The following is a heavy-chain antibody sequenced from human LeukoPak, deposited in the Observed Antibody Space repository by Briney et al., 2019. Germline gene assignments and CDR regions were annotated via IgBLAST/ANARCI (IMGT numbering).Heavy chain of an antibody. D-gene: IGHD3-3*01. CDR3: ARGPTRYDFWSGREPYYFDY. J-gene: IGHJ4*02. Sequence: ASVKVSCKASGYTFTSYYMHWVRQAPGQGLEWMGIINPSGGSTSYAQKFQGRVTMTRDTSTSTVYMELSSLRSEDTAVYYCARGPTRYDFWSGREPYYFDYWGQGTLVTVSS. V-gene: IGHV1-46*01. CDR2: INPSGGST. CDR1: GYTFTSYY.